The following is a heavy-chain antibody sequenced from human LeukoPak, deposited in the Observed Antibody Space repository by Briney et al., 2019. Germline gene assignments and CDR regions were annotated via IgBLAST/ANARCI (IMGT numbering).Heavy chain of an antibody. D-gene: IGHD3-10*01. CDR3: ARSLESDYSGSGNYYMNNWFDP. J-gene: IGHJ5*02. Sequence: GGSLRLSCAASGFTLRIYGMLWVRQAPGKGLEWVAVICSDGSNQYYADSVKGRFTISRDTSTHALYLQMNGLRAEDTAVYYCARSLESDYSGSGNYYMNNWFDPWGQGTLVTVSS. CDR2: ICSDGSNQ. CDR1: GFTLRIYG. V-gene: IGHV3-33*01.